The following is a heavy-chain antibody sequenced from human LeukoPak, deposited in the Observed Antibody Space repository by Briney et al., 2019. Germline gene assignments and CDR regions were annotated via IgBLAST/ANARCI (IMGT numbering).Heavy chain of an antibody. D-gene: IGHD2-2*01. J-gene: IGHJ5*02. V-gene: IGHV4-59*08. CDR3: ARHQMPSLSWFDP. Sequence: SETLSLTCTVSGGSISSYYWSWIRQPPGKGLEWIGYIFFRGSTNYNPSLKSRVTISVDTSKNQFSLKLSPVTAADTAMYYCARHQMPSLSWFDPWGQGTQVTVSS. CDR1: GGSISSYY. CDR2: IFFRGST.